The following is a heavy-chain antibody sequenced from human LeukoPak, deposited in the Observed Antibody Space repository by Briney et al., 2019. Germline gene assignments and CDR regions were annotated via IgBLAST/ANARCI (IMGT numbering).Heavy chain of an antibody. CDR3: AREGGCSGGSCYTDLDY. CDR2: ISGSGGST. V-gene: IGHV3-23*01. J-gene: IGHJ4*02. Sequence: GGSLRLSCAASGFTFSSYAMSWVRQAPGKGLEWVSAISGSGGSTYYADSVKGRFTISRDNAKNSLYLQMNSLRAEDTAVYYCAREGGCSGGSCYTDLDYWGQGTLVTVSS. D-gene: IGHD2-15*01. CDR1: GFTFSSYA.